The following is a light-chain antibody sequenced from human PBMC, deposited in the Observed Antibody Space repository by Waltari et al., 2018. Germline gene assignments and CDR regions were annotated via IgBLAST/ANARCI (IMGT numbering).Light chain of an antibody. CDR1: SSDVGFYNL. V-gene: IGLV2-23*02. CDR3: CSYAGRNIWV. CDR2: EVI. Sequence: QSALTQPASVSGSPGQSITIYCTGTSSDVGFYNLVSGYHQHPDETPKLMVYEVIERPSGVSNRFSGSKSGNTASLTISGLQAEDEADYYCCSYAGRNIWVFGGGTKLTVV. J-gene: IGLJ3*02.